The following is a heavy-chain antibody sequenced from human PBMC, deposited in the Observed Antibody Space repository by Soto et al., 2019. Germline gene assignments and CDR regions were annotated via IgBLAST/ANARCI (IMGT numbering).Heavy chain of an antibody. V-gene: IGHV3-7*01. CDR2: IKQDGSEK. Sequence: GGGLRLSSAAPWFTLFYYLVTWVRQAPGKGLEWVANIKQDGSEKHYVDSVKGRFSISRDNAKNSLYLQMNTLRAEDTAVYYCAKNMATLDYWGQGTLVTVSS. D-gene: IGHD1-1*01. CDR3: AKNMATLDY. J-gene: IGHJ4*02. CDR1: WFTLFYYL.